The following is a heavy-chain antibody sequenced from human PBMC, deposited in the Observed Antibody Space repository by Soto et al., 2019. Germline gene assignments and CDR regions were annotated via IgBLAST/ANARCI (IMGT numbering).Heavy chain of an antibody. CDR1: GGTFSSYA. D-gene: IGHD1-7*01. CDR2: IIPIFGTA. Sequence: QVQLVQSGAEVKKPGSSVKVSCKASGGTFSSYAISWVRQAPGQGLEWMGGIIPIFGTANYAQKFQGRVTITADESTSTAYIELSSVRSEDTAVYYCARGRARVTITGTSYYYYYGMDVWGQGTTVTVSS. CDR3: ARGRARVTITGTSYYYYYGMDV. J-gene: IGHJ6*02. V-gene: IGHV1-69*01.